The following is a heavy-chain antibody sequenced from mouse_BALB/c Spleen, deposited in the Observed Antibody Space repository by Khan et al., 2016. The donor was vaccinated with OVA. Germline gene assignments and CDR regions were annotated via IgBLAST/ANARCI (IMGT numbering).Heavy chain of an antibody. D-gene: IGHD1-1*01. CDR1: GYTFTHYW. J-gene: IGHJ2*01. V-gene: IGHV1-69*02. CDR3: RREGSKVDHFDY. CDR2: IYPSDSYT. Sequence: QVQLQQPGAELVRPGASVKLSCKASGYTFTHYWINWVKQRPGQGLEWIGNIYPSDSYTNYNQKFKDKATLTVDKSSSTAYLQFSSPTTEDSAVYYCRREGSKVDHFDYWGHGTTLTVSS.